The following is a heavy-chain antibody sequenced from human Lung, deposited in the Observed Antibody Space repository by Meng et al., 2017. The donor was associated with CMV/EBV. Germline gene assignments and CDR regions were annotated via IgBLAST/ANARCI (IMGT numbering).Heavy chain of an antibody. CDR3: ARDSIVVPGRNYYYAMDV. V-gene: IGHV3-74*01. Sequence: GGSLRLXWAASGLRFSSYWMPWVRQAPGKGLGWVAKINNDGSRTTYADSVKGRFTISRDNAKNTVFLQMHSLGVEDTAVYYCARDSIVVPGRNYYYAMDVWGQGXTVTVSS. D-gene: IGHD6-19*01. CDR1: GLRFSSYW. CDR2: INNDGSRT. J-gene: IGHJ6*02.